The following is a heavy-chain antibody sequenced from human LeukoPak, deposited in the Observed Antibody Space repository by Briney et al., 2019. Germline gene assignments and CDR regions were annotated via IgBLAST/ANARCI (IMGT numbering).Heavy chain of an antibody. V-gene: IGHV1-3*01. CDR1: GYTFTGYY. J-gene: IGHJ4*02. CDR2: INAGNGNT. Sequence: ASVKVSCKASGYTFTGYYMHWVRQAPGQRLEWMGWINAGNGNTKYSQKFQGRVTITRDTSASTAYMELSSLRSEDTAVYYCARVGSSGYYPGRVEYWGQGTLVTVSP. D-gene: IGHD3-22*01. CDR3: ARVGSSGYYPGRVEY.